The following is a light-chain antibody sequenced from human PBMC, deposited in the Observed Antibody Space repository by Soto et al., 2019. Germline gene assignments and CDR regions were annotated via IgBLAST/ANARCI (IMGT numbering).Light chain of an antibody. CDR1: QSVRNTY. CDR3: QQYGSSPYT. CDR2: GAS. V-gene: IGKV3-20*01. J-gene: IGKJ2*01. Sequence: EILLTQSPGTLSLSPGERATLSCRASQSVRNTYLAWYQQKPGQAPRLLIYGASGRATGIPDRFSGSGSGTDFTLTISRLEPEDFAVYYCQQYGSSPYTFGQGTKLEI.